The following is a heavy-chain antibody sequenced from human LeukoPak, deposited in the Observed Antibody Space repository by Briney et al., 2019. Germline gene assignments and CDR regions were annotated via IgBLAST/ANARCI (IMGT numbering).Heavy chain of an antibody. V-gene: IGHV1-2*02. CDR3: ARALYYYDSSGYHDAFDI. CDR1: GYTFTGYY. CDR2: INTNSGGT. Sequence: ASVKVSCKASGYTFTGYYMHWVRHAPGQGLEWMGWINTNSGGTNYAQKFQGRVTMTRDTSSSTAYMELSRLRSDDTAVYYCARALYYYDSSGYHDAFDIWGQGTMVTVSS. J-gene: IGHJ3*02. D-gene: IGHD3-22*01.